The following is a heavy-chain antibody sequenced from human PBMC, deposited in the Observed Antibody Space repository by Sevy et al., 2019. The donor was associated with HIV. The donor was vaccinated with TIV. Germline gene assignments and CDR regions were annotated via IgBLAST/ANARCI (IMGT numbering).Heavy chain of an antibody. CDR3: ARVAGSYDFWRGYHSNYYYYGMDV. CDR2: IIPIFGTA. CDR1: GGTFSSYA. J-gene: IGHJ6*02. D-gene: IGHD3-3*01. Sequence: ASVKVSCKASGGTFSSYAISWVRQAPGQGLEWMGGIIPIFGTANYAQKFQGRVTITADESTSTAYMELSSLRSEDTAVYYCARVAGSYDFWRGYHSNYYYYGMDVWGQWTTVTVSS. V-gene: IGHV1-69*13.